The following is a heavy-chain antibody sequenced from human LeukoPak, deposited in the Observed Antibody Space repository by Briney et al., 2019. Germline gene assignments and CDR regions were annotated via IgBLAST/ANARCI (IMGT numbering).Heavy chain of an antibody. CDR2: IYYSGST. CDR3: ARDPSPDIVVVPAAILWFDY. CDR1: GGSISSYY. Sequence: SETLSLTCTVSGGSISSYYWSWIRQPPGKGLEWIGYIYYSGSTNYNPSLKSRVTISVDTSKNQFSLKLSSVTAANTAVYYCARDPSPDIVVVPAAILWFDYWGQGTLVTVSS. D-gene: IGHD2-2*02. V-gene: IGHV4-59*01. J-gene: IGHJ4*02.